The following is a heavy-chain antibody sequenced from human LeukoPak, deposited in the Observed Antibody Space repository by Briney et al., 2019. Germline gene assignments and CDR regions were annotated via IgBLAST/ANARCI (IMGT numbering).Heavy chain of an antibody. D-gene: IGHD5-12*01. V-gene: IGHV3-23*01. J-gene: IGHJ4*02. CDR3: AREVAQFDY. CDR1: GFTFSSFA. CDR2: ISGSGGTT. Sequence: GGSLRLSCAVSGFTFSSFALSWVRQAPGKGLEWVSAISGSGGTTHYADSVKGRFTISRDNSKNTLYMQMNSLRAEDTAVHYCAREVAQFDYWGQGTLVTVSS.